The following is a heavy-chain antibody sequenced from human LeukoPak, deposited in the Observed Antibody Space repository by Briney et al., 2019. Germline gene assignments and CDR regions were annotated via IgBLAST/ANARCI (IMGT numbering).Heavy chain of an antibody. CDR3: AIPRGDIVVVPAAIEY. Sequence: GGSLRLSCAASGFTFSSYAMSWVRQAPGKGLEWVSAISGSGGSTYYVDSVKGRFTISRDNSKNTLYLQMNSLRAEDTAVYYCAIPRGDIVVVPAAIEYWGQGTLVTVSS. CDR1: GFTFSSYA. J-gene: IGHJ4*02. CDR2: ISGSGGST. D-gene: IGHD2-2*01. V-gene: IGHV3-23*01.